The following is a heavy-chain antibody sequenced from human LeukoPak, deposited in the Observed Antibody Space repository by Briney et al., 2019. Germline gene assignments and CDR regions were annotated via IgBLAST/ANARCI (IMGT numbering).Heavy chain of an antibody. CDR3: AKHLRRRFFSKTLGFDP. J-gene: IGHJ5*02. V-gene: IGHV4-34*12. D-gene: IGHD3-3*01. CDR2: VIHGGST. Sequence: SETLSLTCAVYGGSFSGHSWSWIRQPPGKGLEWIGEVIHGGSTNYNPSLKSRVIISLDTSKNQFSLKLSSVTAADTAVYYCAKHLRRRFFSKTLGFDPWGQGTLVTVSS. CDR1: GGSFSGHS.